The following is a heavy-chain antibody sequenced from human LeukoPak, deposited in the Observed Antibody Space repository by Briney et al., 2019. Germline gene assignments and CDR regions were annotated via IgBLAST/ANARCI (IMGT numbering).Heavy chain of an antibody. CDR1: GFTFSSYS. J-gene: IGHJ4*02. D-gene: IGHD3-16*01. CDR2: ISSSSSYI. Sequence: GGSLRLSCAASGFTFSSYSMNWVRQAPGEGLEWVSSISSSSSYIYYADSVKGRFTISRDNAKNSLYLQMNSLRAEDTAVYYCARGSFGYGLDYWGQGTLVTVSS. CDR3: ARGSFGYGLDY. V-gene: IGHV3-21*01.